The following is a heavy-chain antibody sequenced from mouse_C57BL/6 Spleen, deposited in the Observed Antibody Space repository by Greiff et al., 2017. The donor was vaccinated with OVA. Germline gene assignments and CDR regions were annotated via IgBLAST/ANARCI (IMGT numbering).Heavy chain of an antibody. CDR1: GFNIKDYY. CDR2: IDPEDGDT. J-gene: IGHJ4*01. V-gene: IGHV14-1*01. Sequence: VHVKQSGAELVRPGASVKLSCTASGFNIKDYYMHWVKQRPEQGLEWIGRIDPEDGDTEYAPKFQGKATMTADTSSNTAYLQLSSLTSEDTAVYYCTPLYYDYDGDAMDYWGQGTSVTVSS. CDR3: TPLYYDYDGDAMDY. D-gene: IGHD2-4*01.